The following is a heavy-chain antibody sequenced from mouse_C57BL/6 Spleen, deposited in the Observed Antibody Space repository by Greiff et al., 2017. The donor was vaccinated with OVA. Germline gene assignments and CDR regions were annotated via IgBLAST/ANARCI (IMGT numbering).Heavy chain of an antibody. D-gene: IGHD2-4*01. CDR2: INPNNGGT. CDR3: ARHGYYDYDAFAY. J-gene: IGHJ3*01. CDR1: GYTFTDYY. Sequence: EVQLQQSGPELVKPGASVKISCKASGYTFTDYYMNWVKQSHGKSLEWIGDINPNNGGTSYNQKFKGKATLTVDKSSSTAYMELRSLTSEDSAVYYCARHGYYDYDAFAYWGQGTLVTVSA. V-gene: IGHV1-26*01.